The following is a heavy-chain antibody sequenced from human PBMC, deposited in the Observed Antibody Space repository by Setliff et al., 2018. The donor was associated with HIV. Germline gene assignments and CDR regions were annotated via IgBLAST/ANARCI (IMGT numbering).Heavy chain of an antibody. CDR2: IIPMFNIP. D-gene: IGHD2-2*01. V-gene: IGHV1-69*10. J-gene: IGHJ5*02. CDR3: ARGRPVVPAAESNWFDP. CDR1: GGTSTSYH. Sequence: SVKVSCKASGGTSTSYHISWVRQAPGQGLEWIGGIIPMFNIPNSAQKFQGRVTITADTSTSTAYMELSSLRSEDTAVYYCARGRPVVPAAESNWFDPWGQGTLVTVSS.